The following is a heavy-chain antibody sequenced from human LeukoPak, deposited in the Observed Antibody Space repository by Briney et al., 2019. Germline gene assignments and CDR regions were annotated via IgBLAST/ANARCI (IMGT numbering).Heavy chain of an antibody. Sequence: GESLKISCKGSGYSFTDYWIGWVRQMPGKGLELMGIIYPGDSDVTYSPSFQGQVTISADMSISTAYLQWSSLKASDTAMYYCAKVGSNVFDIWGQGTMVTVSS. CDR2: IYPGDSDV. CDR3: AKVGSNVFDI. CDR1: GYSFTDYW. J-gene: IGHJ3*02. V-gene: IGHV5-51*01. D-gene: IGHD1-26*01.